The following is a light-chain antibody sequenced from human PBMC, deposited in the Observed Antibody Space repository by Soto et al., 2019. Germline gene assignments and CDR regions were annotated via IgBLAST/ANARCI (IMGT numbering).Light chain of an antibody. CDR1: QSVSIN. CDR3: QQYNNWPPIT. CDR2: GAS. Sequence: EIVMTQSPATLSVSPGERATLYCRTSQSVSINLAWYQQKPGQAPRLLIYGASTRASGIPARFSGSGSVTEFTLTISSLQSEDFAVYYCQQYNNWPPITVGQGTRLEIK. J-gene: IGKJ5*01. V-gene: IGKV3-15*01.